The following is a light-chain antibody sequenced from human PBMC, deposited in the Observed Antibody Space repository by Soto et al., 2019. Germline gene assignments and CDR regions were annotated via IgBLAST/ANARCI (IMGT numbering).Light chain of an antibody. V-gene: IGLV1-44*01. CDR2: SND. CDR3: AAWDDFLNGWV. CDR1: SSNIGATA. J-gene: IGLJ3*02. Sequence: QAVVTQPPSASGTPGQRVTISCSGSSSNIGATAVNWYQQFPRTAPKVLIYSNDQRPSGVPGRFSGSKSGTSASLAISGLQSEDEADYYCAAWDDFLNGWVFGGGTQLTVL.